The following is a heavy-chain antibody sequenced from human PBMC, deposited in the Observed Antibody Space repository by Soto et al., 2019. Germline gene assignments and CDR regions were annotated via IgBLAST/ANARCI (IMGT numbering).Heavy chain of an antibody. D-gene: IGHD6-6*01. CDR2: INSDGSST. J-gene: IGHJ6*02. V-gene: IGHV3-74*01. Sequence: HCIRQTKGKGLVWVSRINSDGSSTSYADSVNGRFTISRDNAKNTLYLQMNGLRAEDTAVYYCARDGIEYSSSSVLYYRRYYYPGTAVWRHRTTVPVSS. CDR3: ARDGIEYSSSSVLYYRRYYYPGTAV.